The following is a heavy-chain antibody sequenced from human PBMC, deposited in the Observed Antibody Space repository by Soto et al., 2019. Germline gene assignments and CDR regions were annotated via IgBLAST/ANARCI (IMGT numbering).Heavy chain of an antibody. CDR1: GGTFSSYA. J-gene: IGHJ5*02. CDR3: ARVGPPYCSSTSCPGGWFDP. V-gene: IGHV1-69*01. Sequence: QVQLVQSGAEVKKPGSSVKVSCKASGGTFSSYAISWVRQAPGQGLEWMGGIIPIFGTANYAQKFQGRVTITADESTSTAYMELSSLRSEDMAVYYCARVGPPYCSSTSCPGGWFDPWGQGTLVTVSS. CDR2: IIPIFGTA. D-gene: IGHD2-2*01.